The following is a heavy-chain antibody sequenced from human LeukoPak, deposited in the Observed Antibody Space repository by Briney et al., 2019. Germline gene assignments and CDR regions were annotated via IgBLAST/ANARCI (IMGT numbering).Heavy chain of an antibody. CDR2: ISYDGSNK. CDR1: GFIFSNYA. V-gene: IGHV3-30*04. CDR3: ARGCCSSISCYVDY. J-gene: IGHJ4*02. Sequence: PGGSLRLSCAASGFIFSNYAIHWVRQAPGKGLEWVAVISYDGSNKYYADSVKGRFTISRDISKNTLYLQMNSLRAEDTAVYYCARGCCSSISCYVDYWGQGTLVTVSS. D-gene: IGHD2-2*01.